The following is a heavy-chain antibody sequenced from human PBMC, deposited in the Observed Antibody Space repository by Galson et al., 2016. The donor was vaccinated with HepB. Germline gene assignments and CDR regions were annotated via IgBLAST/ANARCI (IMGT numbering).Heavy chain of an antibody. CDR2: IYNSGTT. Sequence: TLSLTCSVSGVSIISTTYYWVWVRQPPGKGLEWIGSIYNSGTTSYSPSLKSRLTISVDTSRDQFSLNLRSVTAADTAVYFCARHSWFFSRFDYWGQGTLVTVSS. D-gene: IGHD3-10*01. CDR1: GVSIISTTYY. CDR3: ARHSWFFSRFDY. J-gene: IGHJ4*02. V-gene: IGHV4-39*01.